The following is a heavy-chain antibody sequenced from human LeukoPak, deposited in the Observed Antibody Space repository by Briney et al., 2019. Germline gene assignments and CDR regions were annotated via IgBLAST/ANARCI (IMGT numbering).Heavy chain of an antibody. V-gene: IGHV4-30-2*01. CDR3: ARGHYSSSWYSFDY. D-gene: IGHD6-13*01. J-gene: IGHJ4*02. CDR2: IYYSGST. Sequence: SETLSLTCTASGGSISSGGYSWSWIRQHPGKGLEWIGYIYYSGSTYYNPSLKSRVTISVDRSKNQFSLKLSSVTAADTAVYYCARGHYSSSWYSFDYWGQGTLVTVSS. CDR1: GGSISSGGYS.